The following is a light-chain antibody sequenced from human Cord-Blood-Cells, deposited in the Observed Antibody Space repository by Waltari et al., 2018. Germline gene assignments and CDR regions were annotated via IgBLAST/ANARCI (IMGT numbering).Light chain of an antibody. Sequence: QAVVTQEPSLTVSPGGTVTLTCGSSTGAVTSGHYPYWFQQKPGQAPRTLIYDTKNKPPWTPARFSGSLLGGKAALTLSGAQPEDEAEYYCLLSYSGAWVFGGGTKLTVL. CDR3: LLSYSGAWV. CDR1: TGAVTSGHY. CDR2: DTK. J-gene: IGLJ3*02. V-gene: IGLV7-46*01.